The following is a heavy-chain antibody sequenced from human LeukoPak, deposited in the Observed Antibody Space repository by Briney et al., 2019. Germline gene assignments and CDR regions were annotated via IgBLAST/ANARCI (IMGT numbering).Heavy chain of an antibody. CDR3: GKDQRY. Sequence: GGSLRLSCAASGFIFSSYGMHWVRQAPDKGLEWVAFIRYDGSRKYYADSVKGRFTISRDNSKNTLYLQMNSLRADDTAVYYCGKDQRYWGQGTLVTVSS. J-gene: IGHJ4*02. V-gene: IGHV3-30*02. CDR1: GFIFSSYG. CDR2: IRYDGSRK.